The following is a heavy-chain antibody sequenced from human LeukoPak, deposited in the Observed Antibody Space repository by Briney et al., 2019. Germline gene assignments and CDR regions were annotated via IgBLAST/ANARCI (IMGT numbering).Heavy chain of an antibody. CDR1: GGSFSGYY. J-gene: IGHJ5*02. V-gene: IGHV4-34*01. Sequence: SETLSLTCAVYGGSFSGYYWSWIRQPPGKGLEWIGEINHTGSTTYHPSLKSRVTISVDTSKNQFSLKLSSMTAADTAIYYCARDSGTTGEVKFDPWGQGILVTVSS. CDR3: ARDSGTTGEVKFDP. D-gene: IGHD3-10*01. CDR2: INHTGST.